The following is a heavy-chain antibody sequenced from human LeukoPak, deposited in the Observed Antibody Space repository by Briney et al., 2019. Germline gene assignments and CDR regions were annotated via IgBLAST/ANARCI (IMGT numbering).Heavy chain of an antibody. V-gene: IGHV3-7*01. J-gene: IGHJ4*02. Sequence: GRSLRLSCAASGFTFKNYWMSWVRQAPGKGLEWVANIKHDGSDKYHVDSVKGRFTISRDNAKNSLYLQMNSLRVEDTAVYYCARDRDSSDYWGQGTLVVVSS. D-gene: IGHD6-13*01. CDR1: GFTFKNYW. CDR3: ARDRDSSDY. CDR2: IKHDGSDK.